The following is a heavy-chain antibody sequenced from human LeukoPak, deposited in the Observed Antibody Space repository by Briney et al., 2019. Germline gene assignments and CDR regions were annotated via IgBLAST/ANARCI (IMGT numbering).Heavy chain of an antibody. V-gene: IGHV4-59*08. J-gene: IGHJ4*02. CDR2: IYSSGST. Sequence: SETLSLTCTVSGGSISSYHWNWIRQPPGKGLEWIGYIYSSGSTNYNPSLDSRVTISVDTSKNLFSLKLSSVTAADTAVYYCARLGYSSSWYKIDYWGQGTLVTVSS. CDR1: GGSISSYH. D-gene: IGHD6-13*01. CDR3: ARLGYSSSWYKIDY.